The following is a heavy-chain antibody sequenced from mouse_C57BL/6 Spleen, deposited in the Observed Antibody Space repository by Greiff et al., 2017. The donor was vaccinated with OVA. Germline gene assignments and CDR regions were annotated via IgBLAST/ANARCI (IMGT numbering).Heavy chain of an antibody. CDR2: IDPENGDT. CDR3: TRDYYGSSSWFAY. Sequence: VQLQQSGAELVRPGASVKLSCTASGFNIKDDYMHWVKQRPEQGLEWIGWIDPENGDTEYASKFQGKATITADTSSNTAYLQLSSLTSEDTAVYYCTRDYYGSSSWFAYWGQGTLVTVYA. CDR1: GFNIKDDY. V-gene: IGHV14-4*01. D-gene: IGHD1-1*01. J-gene: IGHJ3*01.